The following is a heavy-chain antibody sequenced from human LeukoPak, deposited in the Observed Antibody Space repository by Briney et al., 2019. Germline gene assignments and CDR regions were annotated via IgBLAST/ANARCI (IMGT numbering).Heavy chain of an antibody. Sequence: GGSLRLSCAVSGFTFSSYAMHWVRKAPGKGLEWLAVISYDGSNKYYADSVKGRFTISRDNSKNTLYLQMNSLRAEDTAVYYCARDLRYCSSTSCWGQGTLVTVSS. V-gene: IGHV3-30-3*01. CDR2: ISYDGSNK. CDR3: ARDLRYCSSTSC. CDR1: GFTFSSYA. J-gene: IGHJ4*02. D-gene: IGHD2-2*01.